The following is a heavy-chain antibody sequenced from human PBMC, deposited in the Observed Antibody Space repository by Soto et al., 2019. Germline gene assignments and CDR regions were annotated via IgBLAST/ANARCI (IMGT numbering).Heavy chain of an antibody. V-gene: IGHV1-69*13. Sequence: SVKVSCKASGGTFSSYAISWVRQAPGQGLEWMGGIIPIFGTANYAQKFQGRVTITADESTSTAYMELSSLRSEDTAVYYCARGGDRYSGSYFDYWGQGTLVTVSS. CDR1: GGTFSSYA. CDR3: ARGGDRYSGSYFDY. D-gene: IGHD1-26*01. CDR2: IIPIFGTA. J-gene: IGHJ4*02.